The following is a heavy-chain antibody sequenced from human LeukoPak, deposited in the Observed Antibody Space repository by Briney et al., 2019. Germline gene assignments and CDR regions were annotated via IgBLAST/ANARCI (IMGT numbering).Heavy chain of an antibody. CDR2: IRSSGSTI. CDR1: GFTFSSYE. D-gene: IGHD2-2*01. V-gene: IGHV3-48*03. J-gene: IGHJ4*02. Sequence: PGGSLRLSCAASGFTFSSYEMNWVRQAPGKGLEWVSYIRSSGSTIYYADSVKGRFTVSRDNAKNSLYLQMNSPRAEDTAVYYCARDFSRVPDYWGQGTLVTVSS. CDR3: ARDFSRVPDY.